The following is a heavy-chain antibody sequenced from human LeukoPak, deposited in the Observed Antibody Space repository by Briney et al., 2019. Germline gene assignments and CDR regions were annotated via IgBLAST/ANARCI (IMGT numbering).Heavy chain of an antibody. Sequence: PSETLSLTCTVSGGSISSSSYYWGWIRQPPGKGLEWIGYIYYSGSTNYNPSLKSRVTISVDTSKNQFSLKLSSVTAADTAVYYCARRGTIFGVVIRYWYFDLWGRGTLVTVSS. D-gene: IGHD3-3*01. V-gene: IGHV4-61*05. CDR2: IYYSGST. CDR3: ARRGTIFGVVIRYWYFDL. J-gene: IGHJ2*01. CDR1: GGSISSSSYY.